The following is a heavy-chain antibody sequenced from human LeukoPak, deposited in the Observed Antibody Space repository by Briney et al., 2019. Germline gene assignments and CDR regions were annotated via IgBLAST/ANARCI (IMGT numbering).Heavy chain of an antibody. J-gene: IGHJ5*02. V-gene: IGHV1-2*02. CDR3: ARTKTTGTTNDWFDP. CDR1: GYTFTGYY. D-gene: IGHD4-17*01. Sequence: AAVKVSCKASGYTFTGYYMHWVRQAPGQGLEWMGWINPNSGGTNYAQKFQGRGTMTRDTSMSTAYMELSSMRSDDTAVYYCARTKTTGTTNDWFDPWGQGTLVTVSS. CDR2: INPNSGGT.